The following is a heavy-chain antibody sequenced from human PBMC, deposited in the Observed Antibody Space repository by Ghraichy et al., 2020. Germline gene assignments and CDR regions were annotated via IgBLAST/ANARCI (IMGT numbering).Heavy chain of an antibody. Sequence: SETLSLTCAVSGASISSYYWSWIRQPAGKGLEWIGRIFTSGTTNYNPSLKSRVTMSVDTSKNQFSLNLSSVTAADTAVYYCAREFRCSGGSCYSRGWFDPWGQGTLVTVSS. CDR1: GASISSYY. CDR3: AREFRCSGGSCYSRGWFDP. CDR2: IFTSGTT. V-gene: IGHV4-4*07. D-gene: IGHD2-15*01. J-gene: IGHJ5*02.